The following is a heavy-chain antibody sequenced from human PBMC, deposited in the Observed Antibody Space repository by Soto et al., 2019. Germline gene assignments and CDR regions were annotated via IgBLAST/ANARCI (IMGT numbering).Heavy chain of an antibody. Sequence: PGGSLRLSCAASGFTFSSYAMSWVRQAPGKGLEWVSAISGSGGSTYYADSVKGRFTISRDNSKNTPYLQMNSLRAEDTAVYYCAKDQGTAAAYYYDSIFDYWGQGTLVTVSS. V-gene: IGHV3-23*01. CDR2: ISGSGGST. J-gene: IGHJ4*02. CDR3: AKDQGTAAAYYYDSIFDY. D-gene: IGHD3-22*01. CDR1: GFTFSSYA.